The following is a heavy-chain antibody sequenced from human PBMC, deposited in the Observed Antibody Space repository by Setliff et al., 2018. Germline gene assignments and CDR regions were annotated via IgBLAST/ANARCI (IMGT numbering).Heavy chain of an antibody. V-gene: IGHV3-48*04. CDR3: ARDGYPGTS. D-gene: IGHD2-2*03. J-gene: IGHJ5*02. CDR2: ITSSGTTT. Sequence: GSLRLSCAASGFTFSDYSMNWVRQAPGKGLEWVSDITSSGTTTFYTDSVKGRFAISRDNARNSLYLQMNSLRVEDTAVYHCARDGYPGTSWGQGTLVTVSS. CDR1: GFTFSDYS.